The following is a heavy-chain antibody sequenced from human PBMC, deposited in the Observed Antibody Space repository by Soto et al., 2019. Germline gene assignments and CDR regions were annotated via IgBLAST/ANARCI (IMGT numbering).Heavy chain of an antibody. CDR3: ARDSLYYDFWSGYYSPHYYYGMDV. Sequence: ETLSLTCTVSGGSVSSCSYYWSWIRQPPGKGLEWIGYIYYSGSTNYNPSLKSRVTISVDTSKNQFSLKLSSVTAADTAVYYCARDSLYYDFWSGYYSPHYYYGMDVWGQGTTVTVSS. V-gene: IGHV4-61*01. D-gene: IGHD3-3*01. CDR1: GGSVSSCSYY. CDR2: IYYSGST. J-gene: IGHJ6*02.